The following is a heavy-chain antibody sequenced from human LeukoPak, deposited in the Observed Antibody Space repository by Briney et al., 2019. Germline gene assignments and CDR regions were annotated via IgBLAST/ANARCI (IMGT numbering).Heavy chain of an antibody. CDR2: IKQDGSET. V-gene: IGHV3-7*01. CDR1: GFTFSSYW. Sequence: GGSLRLSCAASGFTFSSYWMIWVRQTPGKGLEWVASIKQDGSETHYVDSVKGRFTIPRDNTKNSLYLQMNSLRAEDTAVYYCARASSSKNVQNVDVWGQGTTVTVSS. D-gene: IGHD4-11*01. CDR3: ARASSSKNVQNVDV. J-gene: IGHJ6*02.